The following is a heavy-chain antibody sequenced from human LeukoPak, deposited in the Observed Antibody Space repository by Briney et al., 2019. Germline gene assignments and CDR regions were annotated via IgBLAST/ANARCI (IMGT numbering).Heavy chain of an antibody. CDR1: GFTFSGSA. J-gene: IGHJ3*02. Sequence: GGPLKLSCAASGFTFSGSAMHWVRQASGKGLEWVGRIRSKANSYATAYAASVKGRFTISRDDSKNTAYLQMNSLKTEDTAVYYCTSRNYYDSSGCDAFDIWGQGTMVTVSS. CDR2: IRSKANSYAT. CDR3: TSRNYYDSSGCDAFDI. D-gene: IGHD3-22*01. V-gene: IGHV3-73*01.